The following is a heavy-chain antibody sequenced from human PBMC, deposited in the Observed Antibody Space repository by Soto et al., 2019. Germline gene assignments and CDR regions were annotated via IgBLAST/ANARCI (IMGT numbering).Heavy chain of an antibody. Sequence: ASVKVSCKASGYTFTGYYMHWVRQAPGQGLEWMGWINPNSGGTNYAQKFQGWVTMTRDTSISTAYMELSRLRSDDTAVYYCARQEYDILTGSKYYYYYGTDVWGQGTTVTVSS. CDR3: ARQEYDILTGSKYYYYYGTDV. D-gene: IGHD3-9*01. V-gene: IGHV1-2*04. CDR1: GYTFTGYY. CDR2: INPNSGGT. J-gene: IGHJ6*02.